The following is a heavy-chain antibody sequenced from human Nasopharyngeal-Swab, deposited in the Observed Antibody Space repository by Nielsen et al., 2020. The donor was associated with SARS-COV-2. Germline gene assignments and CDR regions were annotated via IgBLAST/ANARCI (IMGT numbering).Heavy chain of an antibody. J-gene: IGHJ4*02. CDR1: GLLLRNSGVG. CDR3: AHSPDYYDSYGYSSYFDY. Sequence: SGSTLVKHIQIFTLTWTLYGLLLRNSGVGVGWMGQSVGKGLEWIVVIYWDDDKGYSPTLKSRLTITKETSKTQVVLRLTNMDPVDTATYYCAHSPDYYDSYGYSSYFDYWGQGTLVTVSS. V-gene: IGHV2-5*02. D-gene: IGHD3-22*01. CDR2: IYWDDDK.